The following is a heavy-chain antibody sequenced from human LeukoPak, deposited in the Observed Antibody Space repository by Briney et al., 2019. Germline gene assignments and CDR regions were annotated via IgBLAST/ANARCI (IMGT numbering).Heavy chain of an antibody. CDR1: GGSISSSSYY. D-gene: IGHD2-21*01. CDR2: IYFSGSS. J-gene: IGHJ6*02. Sequence: PSETLSLTCTVSGGSISSSSYYWGWIRQPPGKGLEWIGSIYFSGSSYCNPSLRSRVTISVDTSKNQFSLRLTSVTAADTAVYYCARLLFAMDVWGQGTTVTVSS. V-gene: IGHV4-39*01. CDR3: ARLLFAMDV.